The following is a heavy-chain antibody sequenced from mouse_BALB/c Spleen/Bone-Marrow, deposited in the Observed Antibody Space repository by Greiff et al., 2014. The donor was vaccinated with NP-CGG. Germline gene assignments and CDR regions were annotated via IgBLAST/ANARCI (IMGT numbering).Heavy chain of an antibody. CDR1: GFTFSNYD. Sequence: EVKLVESGGDLVKPGGSLKLSCAASGFTFSNYDMSWVRQTPDKRLEWVASISSDGTYTYYPDSVKGRFTISRDSAKNTLYLQMSIQKYKDTAMYDGTSRCSSIIEEAYPMDYWGQGTSVTVSS. CDR3: TSRCSSIIEEAYPMDY. V-gene: IGHV5-6*01. D-gene: IGHD2-10*02. J-gene: IGHJ4*01. CDR2: ISSDGTYT.